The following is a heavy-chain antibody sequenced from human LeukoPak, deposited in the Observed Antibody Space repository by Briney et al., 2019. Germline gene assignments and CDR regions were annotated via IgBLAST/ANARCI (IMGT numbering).Heavy chain of an antibody. Sequence: GASVKVSCKAFGYTFTGYYMHWVRQAPGQGLEWMGIINPSGGTTSYAQKFQGRVTMTRDTSTSVVYMELSSLTSEDTAVYYCARDQGSSFFLFDYWGQGTLVTVSS. CDR2: INPSGGTT. CDR1: GYTFTGYY. V-gene: IGHV1-46*01. J-gene: IGHJ4*02. CDR3: ARDQGSSFFLFDY. D-gene: IGHD6-13*01.